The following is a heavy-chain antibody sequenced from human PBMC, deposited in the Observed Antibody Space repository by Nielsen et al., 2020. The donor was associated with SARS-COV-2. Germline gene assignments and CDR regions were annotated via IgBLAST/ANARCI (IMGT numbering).Heavy chain of an antibody. D-gene: IGHD6-19*01. J-gene: IGHJ6*02. CDR3: ARDQGSSSSGWPPPDV. V-gene: IGHV3-21*01. Sequence: GESLKISCAASGFTFSSYSMNWVRQAPGKGLEWVSSISSSSSYIYYADSVKGRFTISRDNAKNSLYLQMNSLRAEDTAVYYCARDQGSSSSGWPPPDVWGQGTTVTVSS. CDR2: ISSSSSYI. CDR1: GFTFSSYS.